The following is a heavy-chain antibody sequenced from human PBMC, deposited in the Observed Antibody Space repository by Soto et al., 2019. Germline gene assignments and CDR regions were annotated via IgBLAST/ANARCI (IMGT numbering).Heavy chain of an antibody. CDR2: IYPGDSDT. CDR1: GYSFTSYW. D-gene: IGHD6-6*01. CDR3: ARHSRRPSIAEVDYYSYMDV. Sequence: GESLKISCKGSGYSFTSYWIGWVRQMPGKGLEWMGIIYPGDSDTRYSPSFQGQVTISADKSISTAYLQWSSLKASDTAMYYCARHSRRPSIAEVDYYSYMDVWGKGTTVTVSS. J-gene: IGHJ6*03. V-gene: IGHV5-51*01.